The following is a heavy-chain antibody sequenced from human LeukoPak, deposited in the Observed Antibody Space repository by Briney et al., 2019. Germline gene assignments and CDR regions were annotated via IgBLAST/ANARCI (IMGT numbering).Heavy chain of an antibody. D-gene: IGHD6-13*01. V-gene: IGHV3-20*04. CDR1: GFTFDDYG. CDR2: INWNGGST. J-gene: IGHJ4*02. Sequence: TGGSLRLSCAASGFTFDDYGMSWVRQAPGKGLEWVSGINWNGGSTGYADSVKGRFTISRDNAKNSLYLQMNSLRAKDTALYYCARGEGGAAAGEGSSDYWGQGTLVTVSS. CDR3: ARGEGGAAAGEGSSDY.